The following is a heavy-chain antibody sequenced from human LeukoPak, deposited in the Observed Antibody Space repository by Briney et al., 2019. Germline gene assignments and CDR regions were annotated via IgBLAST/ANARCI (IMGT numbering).Heavy chain of an antibody. Sequence: GGSLRLSCAASGFTFSSYGMHWVRQAPGKGLEWVSAISGSGGSTYYADSVKGRFTISRDNSKNTLYLQMNSLRAEDTAVYYCAKGVTMIVVVHDAFDIWGQGTMVTVSS. CDR1: GFTFSSYG. CDR2: ISGSGGST. CDR3: AKGVTMIVVVHDAFDI. V-gene: IGHV3-23*01. D-gene: IGHD3-22*01. J-gene: IGHJ3*02.